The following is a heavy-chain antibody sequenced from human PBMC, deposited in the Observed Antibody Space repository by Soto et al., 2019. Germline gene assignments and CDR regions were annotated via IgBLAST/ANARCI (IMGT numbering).Heavy chain of an antibody. CDR3: VRAVEDEDGAAAPWFFFEH. J-gene: IGHJ4*02. V-gene: IGHV3-21*01. Sequence: PGGSLRLSCAASGFTFRRNNMNWVRLAPGKGLEWVACISRTGDDRYDADSGKGRLIISRDNVQDSLFLQMNNMTADDTAVYYGVRAVEDEDGAAAPWFFFEHWGEGT. CDR1: GFTFRRNN. CDR2: ISRTGDDR. D-gene: IGHD6-25*01.